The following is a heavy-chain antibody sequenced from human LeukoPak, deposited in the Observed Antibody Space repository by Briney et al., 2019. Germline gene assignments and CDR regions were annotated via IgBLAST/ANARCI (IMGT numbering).Heavy chain of an antibody. J-gene: IGHJ4*02. CDR3: VRRPYRSGFDF. CDR1: GXMFSNYS. V-gene: IGHV3-21*06. Sequence: PGGSLRLSCAASGXMFSNYSMNWVRQAPGKGLEWVSSISRLSSYINYADSVKGRFTISRDNAKNSLELHLSRLRPEDTALYYCVRRPYRSGFDFWGQGTLVTVSS. D-gene: IGHD6-19*01. CDR2: ISRLSSYI.